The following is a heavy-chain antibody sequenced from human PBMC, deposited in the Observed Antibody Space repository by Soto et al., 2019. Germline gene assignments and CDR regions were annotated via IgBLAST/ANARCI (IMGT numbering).Heavy chain of an antibody. D-gene: IGHD6-19*01. CDR2: IFHSGDT. J-gene: IGHJ3*01. CDR3: AYSTGWYRHDV. V-gene: IGHV4-4*02. Sequence: QVQLQESGPGLVKPSGTLSLTCAVSGDSISNSRWWTWVRQPPGKGLEWIGDIFHSGDTNYNPSLKSLVFVSVDKSQNQCSLKVSSVTAADTAVYYCAYSTGWYRHDVWGQGTLVTVSS. CDR1: GDSISNSRW.